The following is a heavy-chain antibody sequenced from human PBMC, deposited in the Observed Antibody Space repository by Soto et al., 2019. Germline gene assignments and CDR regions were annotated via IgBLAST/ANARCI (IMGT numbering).Heavy chain of an antibody. CDR2: INAGNGHT. J-gene: IGHJ4*02. Sequence: ASVKISCKASGFTFVMYAIHWVRQAPGQGLEWMAWINAGNGHTTYSQKFQGRVTTTRDTSARTVYMELRSLRFEDTATYYCARAGWFAEGYFDFWGEGTPVTVS. CDR1: GFTFVMYA. CDR3: ARAGWFAEGYFDF. V-gene: IGHV1-3*01. D-gene: IGHD3-10*01.